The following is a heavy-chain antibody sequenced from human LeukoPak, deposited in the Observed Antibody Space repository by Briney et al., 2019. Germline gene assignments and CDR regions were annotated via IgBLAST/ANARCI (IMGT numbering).Heavy chain of an antibody. CDR2: IHTSGDT. V-gene: IGHV4-4*09. J-gene: IGHJ4*02. CDR1: GGSISSFY. Sequence: SETLSLTCTVSGGSISSFYWSWIRQPPGKGLEWIGYIHTSGDTSYNPSLKSRVTISVVASKKQFSLKLGSVTAADTAVYYGATSPKVTYFDYWGQGTLVTVSS. CDR3: ATSPKVTYFDY.